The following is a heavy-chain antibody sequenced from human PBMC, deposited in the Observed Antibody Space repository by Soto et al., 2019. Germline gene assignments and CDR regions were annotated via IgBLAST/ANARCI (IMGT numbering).Heavy chain of an antibody. V-gene: IGHV4-31*03. CDR3: ARGVPYNWYLNL. CDR1: GGSISSEGYY. D-gene: IGHD2-8*01. Sequence: QVQLQESGPGLVKPSQTLSLTCTVSGGSISSEGYYWSWIRQHPGKGLEWIGYIYHSGGTYYNPALKSRVTLSVDTSKNQFSLKLTSVTAADTAVYYCARGVPYNWYLNLWGRGTLVTVSS. CDR2: IYHSGGT. J-gene: IGHJ2*01.